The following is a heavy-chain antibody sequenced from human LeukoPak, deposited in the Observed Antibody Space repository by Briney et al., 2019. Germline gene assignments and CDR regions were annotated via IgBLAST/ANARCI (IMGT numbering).Heavy chain of an antibody. V-gene: IGHV4-4*07. CDR1: GGSISSYY. CDR2: IYTSWST. Sequence: SETLSLTCTVSGGSISSYYWSWIRQPAGKGLEWIGRIYTSWSTNYNPSLKSRVTMSVDTSKNQFCLKLSSVTAAETAVYYCARADSSGFHPYDYWGQGTLVTVSS. D-gene: IGHD6-19*01. CDR3: ARADSSGFHPYDY. J-gene: IGHJ4*02.